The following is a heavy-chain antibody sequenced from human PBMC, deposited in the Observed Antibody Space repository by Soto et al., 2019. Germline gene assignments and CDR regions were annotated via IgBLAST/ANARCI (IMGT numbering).Heavy chain of an antibody. Sequence: QVQLMESGGAVVQPGRSLRLSCAASGFTFSSYAMHWVRQAPGKALEWVAIISHDGSSIYYGDSVKGRFTISRDNSKSTLYLQMNSLRSEDTAVYYCARVRQQWLVSAHYFDCWGQGTLVTVSS. CDR3: ARVRQQWLVSAHYFDC. D-gene: IGHD6-19*01. CDR2: ISHDGSSI. J-gene: IGHJ4*02. V-gene: IGHV3-30-3*01. CDR1: GFTFSSYA.